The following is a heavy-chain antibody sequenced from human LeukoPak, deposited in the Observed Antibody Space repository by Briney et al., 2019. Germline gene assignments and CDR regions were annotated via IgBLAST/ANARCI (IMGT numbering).Heavy chain of an antibody. Sequence: SSETLSLTCAVYGGSFSGYYWSWIRQPPGKGLEWIGEINHSGSTNYNPSLKSRVTISVDTSKNQFSLKLSSVTAADTAVYYCARVGSIAARPINFDYRGRGTLVTVSS. CDR1: GGSFSGYY. V-gene: IGHV4-34*01. J-gene: IGHJ4*02. CDR2: INHSGST. CDR3: ARVGSIAARPINFDY. D-gene: IGHD6-6*01.